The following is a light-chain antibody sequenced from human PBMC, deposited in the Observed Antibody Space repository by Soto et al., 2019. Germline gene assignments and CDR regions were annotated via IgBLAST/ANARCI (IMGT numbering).Light chain of an antibody. CDR1: QSISSY. CDR2: AAS. CDR3: QQSDSTPPA. V-gene: IGKV1-39*01. Sequence: DIQMTQSPSSLSASVGDRVTITCRASQSISSYLNWYQQKPGKAPKLLIYAASSLQSGVPSRFSGRGSGTDFTLTISSLQPEDFATYYCQQSDSTPPAFGQGTRLEI. J-gene: IGKJ5*01.